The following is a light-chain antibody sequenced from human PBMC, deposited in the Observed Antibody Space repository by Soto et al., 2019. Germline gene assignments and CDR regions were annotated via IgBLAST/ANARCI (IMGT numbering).Light chain of an antibody. J-gene: IGLJ1*01. Sequence: VLTQPPSASGTPGQIVAVSCSGSSSNIGSNTVTWYQQLPGTAPKLLIYSTSQRSSGVPGRFSGSKSGASASLSISGLQSEDEADYYCAAWDDRLDVYVFGTGTKVTVL. CDR3: AAWDDRLDVYV. CDR2: STS. V-gene: IGLV1-44*01. CDR1: SSNIGSNT.